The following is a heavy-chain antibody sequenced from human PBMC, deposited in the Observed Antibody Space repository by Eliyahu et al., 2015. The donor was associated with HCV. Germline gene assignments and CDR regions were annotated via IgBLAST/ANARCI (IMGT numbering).Heavy chain of an antibody. Sequence: QVQLVESGGGLVKPGGSLXLSXXASGFXFSDYYMSWIRQAPGKGLEWVSYISSSGSTIYYADSVKGRFTISRDNAKNSLYLQMNSLRAEDTAVYYCARHLWFGELDFDYWGQGTLVTVSS. D-gene: IGHD3-10*01. CDR3: ARHLWFGELDFDY. J-gene: IGHJ4*02. CDR2: ISSSGSTI. V-gene: IGHV3-11*04. CDR1: GFXFSDYY.